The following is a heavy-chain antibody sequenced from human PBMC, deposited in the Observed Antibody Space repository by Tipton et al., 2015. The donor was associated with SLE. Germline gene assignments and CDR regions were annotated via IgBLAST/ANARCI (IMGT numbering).Heavy chain of an antibody. V-gene: IGHV3-53*01. Sequence: SLRLSCAASGFTVSSNYMSWVRQTPGKGLEWVSVIYSGGRTYYADSVNGRFTISRDNSKNTLYLQMNSLRAEDTAVYYCARGEPGAFDIWGQGKMVTVSS. D-gene: IGHD1-14*01. J-gene: IGHJ3*02. CDR2: IYSGGRT. CDR1: GFTVSSNY. CDR3: ARGEPGAFDI.